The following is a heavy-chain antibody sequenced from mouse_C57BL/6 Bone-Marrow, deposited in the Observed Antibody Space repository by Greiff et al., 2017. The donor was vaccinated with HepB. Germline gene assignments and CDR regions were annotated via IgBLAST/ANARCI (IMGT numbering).Heavy chain of an antibody. CDR1: GYTFTSYG. CDR3: ARDYYGSSYRGYFDV. Sequence: VMLVESGAELARPGASVKLSCKASGYTFTSYGISWVKQRTGQGLEWIGEIYPRSGNTYYNEKFKGTATLTADKSSSTAYMELRSLTSEDSAVYFCARDYYGSSYRGYFDVWGTGTTVTVSS. J-gene: IGHJ1*03. V-gene: IGHV1-81*01. CDR2: IYPRSGNT. D-gene: IGHD1-1*01.